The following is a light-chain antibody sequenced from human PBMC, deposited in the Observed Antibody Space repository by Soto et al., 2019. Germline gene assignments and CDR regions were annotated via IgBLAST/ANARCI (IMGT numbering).Light chain of an antibody. CDR1: SSDVGAYNY. V-gene: IGLV2-8*01. CDR3: RSFAARNTWV. J-gene: IGLJ3*02. CDR2: EVT. Sequence: QSALTQPPSASGSPGQSVTISCTGTSSDVGAYNYVSWYQQHAGKAPKLVIYEVTKRPSGVPDRFSGSKSANTASLTVSGLQAEDEADYSCRSFAARNTWVFGGGTQLTVL.